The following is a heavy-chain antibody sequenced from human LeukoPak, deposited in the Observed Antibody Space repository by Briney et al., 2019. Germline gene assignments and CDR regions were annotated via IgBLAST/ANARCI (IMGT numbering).Heavy chain of an antibody. CDR1: GFTFSSYA. V-gene: IGHV3-23*01. CDR2: ISGSGGST. Sequence: GGSLRLSCAASGFTFSSYAMSWVRQAPGKGLEWASAISGSGGSTYYADSVQGRFTISRDNSKSTLCLQMNSLRAEDTAVYYCAKQLGYCSDGSCYSPYWGQGTLVTVSS. J-gene: IGHJ4*02. D-gene: IGHD2-15*01. CDR3: AKQLGYCSDGSCYSPY.